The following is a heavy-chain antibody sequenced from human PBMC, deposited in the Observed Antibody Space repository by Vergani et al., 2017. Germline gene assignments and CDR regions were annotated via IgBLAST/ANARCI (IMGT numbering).Heavy chain of an antibody. CDR3: AKPLAVAGPITYYFDY. CDR1: GFTFSSYA. Sequence: EVQLLESGGGLVQPGGSLRLSCAASGFTFSSYAMSWVRQAPGKGLEWVSAISGSGGSTYYADSVKGRFTISSDNSKNTLYLQMNSLRAEDTAVYYCAKPLAVAGPITYYFDYWGQGTLVTVSS. CDR2: ISGSGGST. V-gene: IGHV3-23*01. D-gene: IGHD6-19*01. J-gene: IGHJ4*02.